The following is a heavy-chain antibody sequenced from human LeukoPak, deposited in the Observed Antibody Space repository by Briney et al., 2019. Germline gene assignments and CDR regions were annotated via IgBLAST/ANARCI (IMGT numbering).Heavy chain of an antibody. CDR1: GGTFSSYA. J-gene: IGHJ3*02. CDR2: IIPIFGTA. Sequence: ASVKVSCKASGGTFSSYAISWVRQAPGQGLEWMGGIIPIFGTANYARKFQGRVTITADESTSTAYMELSSLRSEDTAVYYCAREPQGQQLPDAFDIWGQGTMVTVSS. CDR3: AREPQGQQLPDAFDI. V-gene: IGHV1-69*01. D-gene: IGHD6-13*01.